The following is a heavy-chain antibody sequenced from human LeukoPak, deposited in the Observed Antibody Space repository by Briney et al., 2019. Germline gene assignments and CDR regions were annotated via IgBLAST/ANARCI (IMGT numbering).Heavy chain of an antibody. CDR1: EFSVGSNY. CDR2: IYSGGST. D-gene: IGHD3-22*01. CDR3: ARDYDSSGYGDYYYYYMDV. J-gene: IGHJ6*03. V-gene: IGHV3-66*01. Sequence: GGSLRLSCAASEFSVGSNYMTWVRQAPGKGLEWVSLIYSGGSTYYADSVKGRFTISRDNSKNTLYLQMNSLRAEDTAVYYCARDYDSSGYGDYYYYYMDVWGKGTTVTVSS.